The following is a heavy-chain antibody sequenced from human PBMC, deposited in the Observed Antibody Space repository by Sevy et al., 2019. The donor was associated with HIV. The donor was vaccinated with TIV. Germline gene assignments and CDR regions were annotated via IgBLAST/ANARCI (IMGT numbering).Heavy chain of an antibody. J-gene: IGHJ6*02. Sequence: GGSLRLPCVTSGFTFDDHGMHWVREIPGKGLEWVSGVSWNGRSLGYADTVKGRFIISRDNAKKSVSLQMNSLRTEDTALYYCARDAGTGGSYMGYYFGMDVWGQGITVTVSS. D-gene: IGHD3-10*01. CDR1: GFTFDDHG. V-gene: IGHV3-9*01. CDR2: VSWNGRSL. CDR3: ARDAGTGGSYMGYYFGMDV.